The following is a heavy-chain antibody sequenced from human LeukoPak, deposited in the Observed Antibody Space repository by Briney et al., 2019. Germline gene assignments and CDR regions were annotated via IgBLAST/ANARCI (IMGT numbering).Heavy chain of an antibody. CDR2: ISSTSSDL. D-gene: IGHD6-6*01. V-gene: IGHV3-21*06. CDR1: GFNFKSYS. CDR3: ARVLVPPYVSPWYPAFDL. Sequence: GGSLRLSCAASGFNFKSYSMNWVRQAPGKGLVWVSFISSTSSDLLYADSLKGRFTVSRDHGKNSLYLQMNSLRVEDTAVYSCARVLVPPYVSPWYPAFDLWGQGALITVSS. J-gene: IGHJ4*02.